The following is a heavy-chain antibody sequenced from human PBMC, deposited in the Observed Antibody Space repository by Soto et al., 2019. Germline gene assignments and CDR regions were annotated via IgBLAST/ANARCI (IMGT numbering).Heavy chain of an antibody. Sequence: EVQLVESGGGLVQPGGSLRLSCAASGFTFSSYSMNWVRQAPGKGLEWVSYISSSSSTIYYADSVKGRFTISRDNAKNSRYLQMNSLRDEDTAVYYCARAGTMVYATIDYWGQGTLVTVSS. CDR2: ISSSSSTI. J-gene: IGHJ4*02. V-gene: IGHV3-48*02. D-gene: IGHD2-8*01. CDR1: GFTFSSYS. CDR3: ARAGTMVYATIDY.